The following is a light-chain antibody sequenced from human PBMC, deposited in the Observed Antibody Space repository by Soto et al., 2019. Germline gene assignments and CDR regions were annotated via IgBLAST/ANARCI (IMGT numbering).Light chain of an antibody. CDR1: QHIGNV. J-gene: IGKJ5*01. CDR2: GAS. CDR3: QHYLNYPIT. V-gene: IGKV1-8*01. Sequence: AIRMTQSPTPLSASTGDTVTITCRASQHIGNVLAWYQQKPGTAPKVLITGASDLHGGVPSRFSAGASGTDFSLPVTHLHSEDFATYYCQHYLNYPITFGQGTRLDMK.